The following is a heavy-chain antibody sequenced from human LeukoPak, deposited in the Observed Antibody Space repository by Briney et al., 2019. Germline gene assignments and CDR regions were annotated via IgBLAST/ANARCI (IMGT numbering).Heavy chain of an antibody. V-gene: IGHV4-39*07. CDR2: IYYSGST. CDR1: GGSISSSSYY. D-gene: IGHD2-8*01. J-gene: IGHJ3*02. CDR3: ARVPDIVLLVYAKRGAFDI. Sequence: SETLSLTSTVSGGSISSSSYYWGWSPQPPGKGLEWPGSIYYSGSTYYNPTLKSRVTISVDTSKSQFSLKMSSVTAADTAVYYCARVPDIVLLVYAKRGAFDIWGQGTMVTVSS.